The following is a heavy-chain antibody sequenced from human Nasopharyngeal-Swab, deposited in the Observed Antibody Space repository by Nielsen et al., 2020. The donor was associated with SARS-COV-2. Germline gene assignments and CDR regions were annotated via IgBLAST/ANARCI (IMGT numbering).Heavy chain of an antibody. CDR2: ISGSGGST. CDR3: AQGLAVAGP. D-gene: IGHD6-19*01. Sequence: WIRQPPGKGLEWASAISGSGGSTYYAASVKGRFTISRDNSKNTLYLHMNSLRAEATAVYYCAQGLAVAGPWGQGTLVTVSS. V-gene: IGHV3-23*01. J-gene: IGHJ5*02.